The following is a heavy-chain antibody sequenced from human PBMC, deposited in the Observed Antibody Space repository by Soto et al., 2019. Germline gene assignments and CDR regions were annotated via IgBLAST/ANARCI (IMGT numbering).Heavy chain of an antibody. CDR3: AKGADCGNSNCPADPMGV. V-gene: IGHV3-23*01. Sequence: EVQVLESGGGLVQPGGSLRLSCAASGVTLSRFAMSWVRQAPGKGLEWVSAISVLGVTTQYAESVKGRFTISRDNSRNMLYLEMNNLRAEDTAIYYCAKGADCGNSNCPADPMGVWGKGTTVTVSS. CDR1: GVTLSRFA. CDR2: ISVLGVTT. D-gene: IGHD2-21*01. J-gene: IGHJ6*03.